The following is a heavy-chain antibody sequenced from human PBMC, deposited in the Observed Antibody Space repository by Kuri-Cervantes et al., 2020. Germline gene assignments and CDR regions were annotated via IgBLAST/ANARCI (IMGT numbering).Heavy chain of an antibody. J-gene: IGHJ4*02. Sequence: GESLKISCTASGFTFGDYAMRWVRQAPGMGLEWVSSISHSGSHIYFADSVKGRFTISRDNAKNSLYLQMSTLRAEDTAVYYCARGYSYAYNYWGQGTLVTVSS. CDR3: ARGYSYAYNY. CDR2: ISHSGSHI. CDR1: GFTFGDYA. D-gene: IGHD3-16*01. V-gene: IGHV3-11*04.